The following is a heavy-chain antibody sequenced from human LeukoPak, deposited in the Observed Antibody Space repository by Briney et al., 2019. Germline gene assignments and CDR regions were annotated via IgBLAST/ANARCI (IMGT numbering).Heavy chain of an antibody. D-gene: IGHD3-10*01. Sequence: ASVKVSCKASGYTFTSYDINWVRQATGQGLEWMGWMNPNSGNTGYAQKFQGGVTMTRNTSISTAYMELSSLRSEDTAVYYCARAMPITMVRGYGMDVWGQGTTVTVSS. J-gene: IGHJ6*02. CDR1: GYTFTSYD. CDR2: MNPNSGNT. V-gene: IGHV1-8*01. CDR3: ARAMPITMVRGYGMDV.